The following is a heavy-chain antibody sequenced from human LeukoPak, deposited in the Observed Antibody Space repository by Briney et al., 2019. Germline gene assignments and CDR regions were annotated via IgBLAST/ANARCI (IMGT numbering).Heavy chain of an antibody. CDR1: GGSISSGGYS. D-gene: IGHD2-2*01. Sequence: SETLSLTCAVSGGSISSGGYSWSWIRQPPGKGLEWIGYIYHSGSTYYNPSLKSRVTISVDRSKNQFSLKLSSVTAADTAVYYCAREEAYQPLLLYWGQGALVTVSS. CDR2: IYHSGST. V-gene: IGHV4-30-2*01. J-gene: IGHJ4*02. CDR3: AREEAYQPLLLY.